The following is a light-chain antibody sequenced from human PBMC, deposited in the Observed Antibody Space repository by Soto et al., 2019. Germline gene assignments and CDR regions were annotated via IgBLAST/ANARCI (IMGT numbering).Light chain of an antibody. J-gene: IGKJ5*01. CDR3: QQRSHWPPIT. V-gene: IGKV3-11*02. Sequence: EILLTQSPATLSSSPGESATLTWRASQSVSSYLAWYQQKPGQAPRLLINDASNRATGIPARFSGSGSGRDFTLTISSLEPEDFAVYYCQQRSHWPPITFGRGTRLEI. CDR1: QSVSSY. CDR2: DAS.